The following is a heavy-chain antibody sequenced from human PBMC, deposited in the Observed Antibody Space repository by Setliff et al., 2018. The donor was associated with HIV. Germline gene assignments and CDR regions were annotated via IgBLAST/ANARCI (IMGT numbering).Heavy chain of an antibody. CDR1: GGTFSSYA. D-gene: IGHD2-21*01. CDR3: AADLLNEYAFDI. J-gene: IGHJ3*02. Sequence: SVKVSCKASGGTFSSYAISWVRQAPGQGLEWMGGIIPILGIANYAQKFQGRVTITADKSTSTAYMELSSLRSEDTAVYYCAADLLNEYAFDIWGQGTMVTVSS. V-gene: IGHV1-69*10. CDR2: IIPILGIA.